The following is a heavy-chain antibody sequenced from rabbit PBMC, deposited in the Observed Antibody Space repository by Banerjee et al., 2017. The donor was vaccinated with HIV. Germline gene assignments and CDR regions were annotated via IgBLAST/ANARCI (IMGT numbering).Heavy chain of an antibody. J-gene: IGHJ4*01. CDR1: GIDFSSDYY. D-gene: IGHD4-2*01. Sequence: SGIDFSSDYYMCWVRQAPGKGLEWIASIYTGSGSTYYASWAKGRFTISKTSSTTVTLQMTSLTAADTATYFCAGSWAGAGVATDFNLWGPGTLVTVS. V-gene: IGHV1S40*01. CDR2: IYTGSGST. CDR3: AGSWAGAGVATDFNL.